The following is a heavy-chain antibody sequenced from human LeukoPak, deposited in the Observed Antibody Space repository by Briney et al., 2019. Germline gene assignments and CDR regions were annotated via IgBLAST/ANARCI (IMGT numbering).Heavy chain of an antibody. CDR1: GFTFSSYW. Sequence: GGSLRLSCAASGFTFSSYWMSWVRQAPGKGLEWVANIKQDGSEKYYVGSVKGRFTISRDNAKNSLYLQMNSLRADDTAVYYCVKDSPPRYSGSPPAYWGQGTLVTVSS. CDR2: IKQDGSEK. V-gene: IGHV3-7*03. J-gene: IGHJ4*02. CDR3: VKDSPPRYSGSPPAY. D-gene: IGHD1-26*01.